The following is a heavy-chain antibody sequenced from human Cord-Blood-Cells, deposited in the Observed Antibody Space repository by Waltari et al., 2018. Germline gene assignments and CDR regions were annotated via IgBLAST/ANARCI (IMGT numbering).Heavy chain of an antibody. CDR3: ARPRTGTEYFQH. Sequence: QVQLVEPGGGVVQPGRSLRLSWAASGFTFSSYAMHWVRQAPGKGLEWVAVISYDGSNKYYADSVKGRFTISRDNSKNTLYLQMNSLRAEDTAVYYCARPRTGTEYFQHWGQGTLVTVSS. J-gene: IGHJ1*01. V-gene: IGHV3-30-3*01. D-gene: IGHD1-1*01. CDR1: GFTFSSYA. CDR2: ISYDGSNK.